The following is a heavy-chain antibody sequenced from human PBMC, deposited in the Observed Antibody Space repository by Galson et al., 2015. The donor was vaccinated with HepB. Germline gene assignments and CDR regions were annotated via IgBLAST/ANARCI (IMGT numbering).Heavy chain of an antibody. CDR1: GYTFTSYA. D-gene: IGHD3-22*01. CDR2: INAGNGNT. J-gene: IGHJ4*02. V-gene: IGHV1-3*01. Sequence: SVKVSCKASGYTFTSYAMHWVRQAPGQRLEWMGWINAGNGNTKYSQKFQGRVTITRDTSASTAYMELSSLRSEDTAVYYCAREEYYYDSSGYLIHGGFDYWGQGTLVTVSS. CDR3: AREEYYYDSSGYLIHGGFDY.